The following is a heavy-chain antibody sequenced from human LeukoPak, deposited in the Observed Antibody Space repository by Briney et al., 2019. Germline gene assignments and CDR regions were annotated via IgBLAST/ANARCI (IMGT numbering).Heavy chain of an antibody. Sequence: SQTLALTCAISGDSVSSNIAAWTWIRQSPSRGLEWLGRTYYRSKWYNGYAESVKSRVIINPDTSKNQFSLQLNSVTPEDTAQYYCARDVNAALVDWGQGTLVTVSS. CDR3: ARDVNAALVD. V-gene: IGHV6-1*01. J-gene: IGHJ4*02. CDR1: GDSVSSNIAA. CDR2: TYYRSKWYN. D-gene: IGHD2-8*02.